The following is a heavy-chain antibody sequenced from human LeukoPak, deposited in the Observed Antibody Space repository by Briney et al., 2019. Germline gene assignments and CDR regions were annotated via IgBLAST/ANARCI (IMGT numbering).Heavy chain of an antibody. V-gene: IGHV3-9*01. CDR1: RFTFDDYA. D-gene: IGHD1-26*01. CDR3: AKDIRSSGSYLGHAFDI. Sequence: GGSLRLSCAASRFTFDDYAMHWVRQAPGKGLEWVSGISWNSGSIGYADSVKGRFTISRDNAKNSLYLQMNSLRAEDTALYYCAKDIRSSGSYLGHAFDIWGQGTMVTVSS. J-gene: IGHJ3*02. CDR2: ISWNSGSI.